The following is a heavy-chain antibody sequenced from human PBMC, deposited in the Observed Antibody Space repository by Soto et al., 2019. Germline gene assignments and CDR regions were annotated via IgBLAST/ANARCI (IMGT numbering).Heavy chain of an antibody. CDR3: TRINEYDYSGY. V-gene: IGHV3-11*01. J-gene: IGHJ4*02. Sequence: GGSLRLSCAASGFTFSDYDMTWIRQAPGKGLDWVSYISSSGGTTYYVDSVKGRFTISRDNAKKSLYLQMSSLRVEDTAIYYCTRINEYDYSGYWGQGTQVTVSS. CDR2: ISSSGGTT. CDR1: GFTFSDYD. D-gene: IGHD6-6*01.